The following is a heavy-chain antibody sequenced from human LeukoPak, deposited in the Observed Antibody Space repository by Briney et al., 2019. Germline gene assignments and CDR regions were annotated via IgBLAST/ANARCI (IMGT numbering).Heavy chain of an antibody. CDR3: ARENWGSMAYWFDP. CDR2: IYYSGST. CDR1: GGTISSYY. J-gene: IGHJ5*02. Sequence: SETLSLTCTVSGGTISSYYWSWIRQPPGKGLEWIGYIYYSGSTNYNPSLKSRVTISVDTSKNQFSLKLSSVTAADTAVYYCARENWGSMAYWFDPWGQGTLVTVSS. D-gene: IGHD7-27*01. V-gene: IGHV4-59*01.